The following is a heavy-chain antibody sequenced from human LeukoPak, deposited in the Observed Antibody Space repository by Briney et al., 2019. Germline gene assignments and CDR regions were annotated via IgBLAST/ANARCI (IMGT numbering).Heavy chain of an antibody. CDR3: AKDHGSGWYNWFDP. D-gene: IGHD6-19*01. V-gene: IGHV3-74*01. Sequence: GGSLRLSCAASGFTFSSYWMHWVRQAPGKGLGWVSRINSDGSNTSYADSVKGRVTISRDNAKNTLYLQMNSLRAEDTAVYYCAKDHGSGWYNWFDPWGQGTLVTVSS. J-gene: IGHJ5*02. CDR2: INSDGSNT. CDR1: GFTFSSYW.